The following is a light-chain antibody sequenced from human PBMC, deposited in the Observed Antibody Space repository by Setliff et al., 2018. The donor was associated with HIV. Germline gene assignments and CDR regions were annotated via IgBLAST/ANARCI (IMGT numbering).Light chain of an antibody. V-gene: IGLV2-14*03. CDR2: GVN. J-gene: IGLJ1*01. Sequence: QSALTQPASVSGSPGQSIAISCTGSSTDIGTYTYVSWYQQHPGQAPKLLIFGVNHRPSGVSDRFSGSKSGNTASLTISGLQAEDEADYYCCSYAGTSTYVFGTGTKVTVL. CDR3: CSYAGTSTYV. CDR1: STDIGTYTY.